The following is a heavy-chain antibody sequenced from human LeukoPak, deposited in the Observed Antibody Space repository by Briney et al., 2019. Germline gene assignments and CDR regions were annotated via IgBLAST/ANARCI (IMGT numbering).Heavy chain of an antibody. V-gene: IGHV1-69*05. J-gene: IGHJ4*02. D-gene: IGHD3-22*01. CDR2: IIPIFGTA. CDR1: GYTFTSYY. CDR3: ARARDYDSSGYYYYFDY. Sequence: GASVKVPCKASGYTFTSYYMHWVRQAPGQGLEWMGGIIPIFGTANYAQKFQGRVTITTDESTSTAYMELSSLRSEDTAVYYCARARDYDSSGYYYYFDYWGQGTLVTVSS.